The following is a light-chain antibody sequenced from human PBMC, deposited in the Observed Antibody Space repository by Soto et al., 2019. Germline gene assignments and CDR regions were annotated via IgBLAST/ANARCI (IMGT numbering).Light chain of an antibody. CDR1: QSVSSSY. CDR2: CAS. Sequence: IVLTHSPAILSVSPGERATLSCMASQSVSSSYLAWYQQKPGQAPRLLIYCASTRATGIPARFSGSGSGTDFTLTISSLEPEDFAVYYCQQRSNWPLLITFGQGTRLEIK. V-gene: IGKV3D-20*02. CDR3: QQRSNWPLLIT. J-gene: IGKJ5*01.